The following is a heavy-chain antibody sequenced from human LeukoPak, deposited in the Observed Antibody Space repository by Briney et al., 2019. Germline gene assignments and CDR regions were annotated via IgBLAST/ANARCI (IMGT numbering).Heavy chain of an antibody. Sequence: PSETLSLTCAVSGGSISSGGYSWSWIRQPPGKGLEWIGYIYYSGSTYYNPSLKSRVTISVDTSKNQFSLKLSSVTAADTAVYYCARADSSSSPLFDYWGQGTLVTVSS. CDR1: GGSISSGGYS. CDR2: IYYSGST. CDR3: ARADSSSSPLFDY. V-gene: IGHV4-30-4*07. J-gene: IGHJ4*02. D-gene: IGHD6-6*01.